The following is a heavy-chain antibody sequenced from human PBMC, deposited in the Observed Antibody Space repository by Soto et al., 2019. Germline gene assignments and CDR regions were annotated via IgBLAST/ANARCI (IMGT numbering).Heavy chain of an antibody. CDR2: ISLFNGNT. J-gene: IGHJ4*02. CDR3: ARDQRIAAAGVFDY. D-gene: IGHD6-13*01. V-gene: IGHV1-18*01. Sequence: QVQLVQSGAEVKNPGDSVKVSCKASGYTFTSYSISWVRQAPGQGLEWMGWISLFNGNTNYAQNLQGRVTLTTDTSTNTAYMELRSLRSDDTAVYYCARDQRIAAAGVFDYWGQGTLVTVSS. CDR1: GYTFTSYS.